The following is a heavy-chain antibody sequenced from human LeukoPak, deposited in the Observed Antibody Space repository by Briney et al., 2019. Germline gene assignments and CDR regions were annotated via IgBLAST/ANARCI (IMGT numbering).Heavy chain of an antibody. CDR2: IYYSGST. Sequence: SETLSLTCTVSGGSISSYYWSWIRQHPGKGLEWIGYIYYSGSTNYNPSLKSRVTISVDTSKNQFSLKLSSVTAADTAVYYCARHGAGYYDSFDYWGQGTLVTVSS. V-gene: IGHV4-59*08. CDR3: ARHGAGYYDSFDY. CDR1: GGSISSYY. D-gene: IGHD3-22*01. J-gene: IGHJ4*02.